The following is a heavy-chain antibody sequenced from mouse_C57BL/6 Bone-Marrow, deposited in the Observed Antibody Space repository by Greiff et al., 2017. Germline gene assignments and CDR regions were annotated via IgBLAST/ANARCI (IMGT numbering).Heavy chain of an antibody. V-gene: IGHV1-78*01. CDR1: GYTFTDHT. Sequence: QVQLQQSDAELVKPGASVKISCKASGYTFTDHTIHWMKQRPEQGLEWIGYIYPRDGSTNYNEKFKGKATLTADKSSSTAYMQLNSLTSEDSAVYFCARRSNYVGHFDYWGKGTTLTVSS. CDR2: IYPRDGST. D-gene: IGHD2-5*01. J-gene: IGHJ2*01. CDR3: ARRSNYVGHFDY.